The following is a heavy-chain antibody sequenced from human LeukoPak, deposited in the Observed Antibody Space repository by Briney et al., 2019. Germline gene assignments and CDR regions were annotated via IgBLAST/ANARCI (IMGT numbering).Heavy chain of an antibody. CDR1: GGSISSSSYY. Sequence: PSETLSLTCTVSGGSISSSSYYWGWIRQPPGKGLEWIGSIYYSGSTYYNPSLKSRVTISVDTSKNQFSLKLSSVTAADTAVYYCARSLQWLAYHFDYWGQGTLVTVSS. CDR2: IYYSGST. D-gene: IGHD6-19*01. V-gene: IGHV4-39*01. J-gene: IGHJ4*02. CDR3: ARSLQWLAYHFDY.